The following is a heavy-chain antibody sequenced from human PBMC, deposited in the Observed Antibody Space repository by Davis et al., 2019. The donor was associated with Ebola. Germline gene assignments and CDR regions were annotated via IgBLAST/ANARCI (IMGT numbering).Heavy chain of an antibody. D-gene: IGHD4-11*01. Sequence: AASVKVSCKASGYTFTNYGITWVRQAPGQGLEWMGWINPHNGNTNYAQNVQGRVIMTSDTATTTAYMEVGSLRSDDTAVYYCARATGCDYWGQGTLVTVSS. CDR3: ARATGCDY. J-gene: IGHJ4*02. V-gene: IGHV1-18*04. CDR1: GYTFTNYG. CDR2: INPHNGNT.